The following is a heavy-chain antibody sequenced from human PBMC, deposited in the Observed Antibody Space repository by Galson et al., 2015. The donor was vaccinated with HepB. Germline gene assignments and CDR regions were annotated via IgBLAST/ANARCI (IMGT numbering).Heavy chain of an antibody. CDR2: ISGSGGST. J-gene: IGHJ6*02. CDR1: GLTFSSYW. Sequence: SLRLSCAASGLTFSSYWMHWVRQAPGKGLEWVSGISGSGGSTYYADSVQGRFTISRDNSKNTLYLQMDSLRAEDTAVYYCAKDSVYYYSSGIGGKLDVWGQGTTVTVSS. CDR3: AKDSVYYYSSGIGGKLDV. D-gene: IGHD3-10*01. V-gene: IGHV3-23*01.